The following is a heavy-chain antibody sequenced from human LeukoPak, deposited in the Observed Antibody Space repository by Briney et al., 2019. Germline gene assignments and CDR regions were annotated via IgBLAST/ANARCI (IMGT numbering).Heavy chain of an antibody. CDR1: GFTFSSYA. Sequence: GGSLRLSCAASGFTFSSYAMSWVRQAPGKGLEWVSAISGSGGSTYYADSVKGRFTISRDNSKNTLYLQMNSLRAEDTAVYYCAKEPPQLWFGEFLNGYWGQGTLVTVSS. J-gene: IGHJ4*02. V-gene: IGHV3-23*01. D-gene: IGHD3-10*01. CDR3: AKEPPQLWFGEFLNGY. CDR2: ISGSGGST.